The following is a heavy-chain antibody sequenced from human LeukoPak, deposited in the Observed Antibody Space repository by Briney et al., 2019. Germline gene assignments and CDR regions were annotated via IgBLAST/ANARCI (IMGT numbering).Heavy chain of an antibody. J-gene: IGHJ3*02. CDR1: GGSFSGYY. D-gene: IGHD5-12*01. Sequence: PSGTLSLTCAVYGGSFSGYYWSWIRQPPGKGLEWIGEINHSGSTNYNPSLKSRVTISVDTSKNQFSLKLSSVTAADTAVYYCARGQSLISWLRSPAGAFDIWGQGTMVTVSS. V-gene: IGHV4-34*01. CDR2: INHSGST. CDR3: ARGQSLISWLRSPAGAFDI.